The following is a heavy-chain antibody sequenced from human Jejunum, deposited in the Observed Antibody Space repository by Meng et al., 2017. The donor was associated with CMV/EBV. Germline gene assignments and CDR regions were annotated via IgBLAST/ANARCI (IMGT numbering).Heavy chain of an antibody. Sequence: CGDKINRNKNNGVRQAHGEGREWMGWSSADNGNTDEAQKIQARVTMTTDASTKTAYMERGSLKSDDTAVYYCARGLGTGGPDFQHWGQGTLVTVSS. CDR3: ARGLGTGGPDFQH. D-gene: IGHD2-8*02. V-gene: IGHV1-18*04. CDR1: GDKINRNK. CDR2: SSADNGNT. J-gene: IGHJ1*01.